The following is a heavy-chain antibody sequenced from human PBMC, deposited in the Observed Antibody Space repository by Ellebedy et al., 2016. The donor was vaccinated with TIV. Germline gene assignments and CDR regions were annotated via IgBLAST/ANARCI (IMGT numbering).Heavy chain of an antibody. V-gene: IGHV3-11*06. CDR2: ISNSGAYT. J-gene: IGHJ3*02. D-gene: IGHD6-13*01. CDR3: VRSGFSSSWDDAFDI. CDR1: GFNFSDYY. Sequence: GGSLRLSXAASGFNFSDYYMTWVRQAPGKGLEWVSYISNSGAYTTYADSVKGRFTVSRDNAKNSLYLEMSSLRAEDTGVFYCVRSGFSSSWDDAFDIWGQGTMVTVSS.